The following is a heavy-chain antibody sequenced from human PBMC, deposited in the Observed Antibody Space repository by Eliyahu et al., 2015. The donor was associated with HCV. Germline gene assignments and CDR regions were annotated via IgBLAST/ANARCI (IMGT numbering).Heavy chain of an antibody. J-gene: IGHJ6*02. V-gene: IGHV3-33*01. CDR2: IWYDGSNK. CDR1: SSYG. Sequence: SSYGMHWVRQAPGKGLEWVAVIWYDGSNKYYADSVKGRFTISRDNSKNTLYLQMNSLRAEDTAVYYCARDRVYTAYGMDVWGQGTTVTVSS. D-gene: IGHD6-13*01. CDR3: ARDRVYTAYGMDV.